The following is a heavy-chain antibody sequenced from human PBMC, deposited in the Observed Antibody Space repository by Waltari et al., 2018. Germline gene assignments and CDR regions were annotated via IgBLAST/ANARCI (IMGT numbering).Heavy chain of an antibody. D-gene: IGHD6-19*01. J-gene: IGHJ4*02. CDR2: IRTKLYGAPT. Sequence: EVHLVQSGGGLVQPGRSLRLSCTSYGSTFDDSAMTWYRQAPGKGLEWVGFIRTKLYGAPTEDAASVEGRFTISRDDSKGIAYLHLNGLKTEDTGVYYCARVLESSGFNFDSWGQGTLVTVSS. V-gene: IGHV3-49*03. CDR1: GSTFDDSA. CDR3: ARVLESSGFNFDS.